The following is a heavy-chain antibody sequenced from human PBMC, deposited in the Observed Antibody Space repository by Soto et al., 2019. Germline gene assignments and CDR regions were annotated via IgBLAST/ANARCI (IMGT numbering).Heavy chain of an antibody. CDR3: ARGILEWLFTWLDP. CDR1: GGSFSGYY. Sequence: SDTLSLTCAVYGGSFSGYYWSWIRQPPGKGLEWIGEINHSGSTNYNPSLKSRVTISIDTSKNQFSLKLSSVTAADTAVYYCARGILEWLFTWLDPWGQGTLVTVSS. D-gene: IGHD3-3*01. V-gene: IGHV4-34*01. CDR2: INHSGST. J-gene: IGHJ5*02.